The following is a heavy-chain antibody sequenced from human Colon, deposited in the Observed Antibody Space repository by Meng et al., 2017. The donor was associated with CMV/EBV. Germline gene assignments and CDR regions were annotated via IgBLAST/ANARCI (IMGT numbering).Heavy chain of an antibody. CDR1: GFTFSNYW. V-gene: IGHV3-74*01. D-gene: IGHD2-2*03. Sequence: GESLKISCAASGFTFSNYWMHWVRQAPGKGLVWVSRTNSDGSKTTYADSVKGRFTISRDNAKNTLDLQMKSLRAEDTAIYYCVRDGWGADVFDIWGQGTMVTVSS. CDR3: VRDGWGADVFDI. CDR2: TNSDGSKT. J-gene: IGHJ3*02.